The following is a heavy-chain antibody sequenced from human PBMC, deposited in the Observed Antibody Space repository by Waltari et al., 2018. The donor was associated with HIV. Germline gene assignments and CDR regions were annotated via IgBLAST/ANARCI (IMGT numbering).Heavy chain of an antibody. D-gene: IGHD3-10*01. V-gene: IGHV3-15*01. Sequence: EVHLVESGGDLLKPGGCLRLSCAASGFTFINAWMTWVRQAPGKGLGWVGRIKSKSDGGTTNYNAAVKGRFTISRDDSKTTLFLQMNSLKTEDTAVYYCTTEEGYGSGSYLDYWGQGTPLTVSS. CDR2: IKSKSDGGTT. J-gene: IGHJ4*02. CDR3: TTEEGYGSGSYLDY. CDR1: GFTFINAW.